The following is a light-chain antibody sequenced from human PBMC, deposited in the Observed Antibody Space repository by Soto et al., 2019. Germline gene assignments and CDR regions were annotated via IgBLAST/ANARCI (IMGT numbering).Light chain of an antibody. Sequence: DIQMTQSPSSLPASVGDRVTITCRASQGISTYLNWYHQKPGKAPKLLIYAASSLQSGVPSRFSGSGSDTDFTLTISSLQPEDFETYSCQQSYSNTWTFGQGTKVDIK. CDR3: QQSYSNTWT. CDR2: AAS. CDR1: QGISTY. V-gene: IGKV1-39*01. J-gene: IGKJ1*01.